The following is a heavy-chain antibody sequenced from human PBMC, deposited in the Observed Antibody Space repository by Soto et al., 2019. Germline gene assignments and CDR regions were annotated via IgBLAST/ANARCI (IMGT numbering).Heavy chain of an antibody. CDR1: GGTFSSYA. D-gene: IGHD1-20*01. CDR2: IIPIFGTA. CDR3: AREISVITGTTVYLIWFDP. J-gene: IGHJ5*02. V-gene: IGHV1-69*13. Sequence: SVKVSCKASGGTFSSYAISWVRQAPGQGLEWMGGIIPIFGTANYAQKFQGRVTITADESTSTAYMELSSLRSEDTAVYYCAREISVITGTTVYLIWFDPWGQGPMVTV.